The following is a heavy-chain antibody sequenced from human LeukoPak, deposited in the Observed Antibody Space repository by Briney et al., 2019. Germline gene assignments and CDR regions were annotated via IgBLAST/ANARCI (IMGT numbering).Heavy chain of an antibody. J-gene: IGHJ5*02. D-gene: IGHD1-26*01. CDR2: IYYSGST. V-gene: IGHV4-59*01. CDR1: GGSISIYY. Sequence: SETLSLTCTVSGGSISIYYWSWIRQPPGKGLEWIGYIYYSGSTNYNPSLKSRVTISVDTSKNQFSLKLSSVTAADTAVYYCARAPDSGSSTNWFDPWGQGTLVTVSS. CDR3: ARAPDSGSSTNWFDP.